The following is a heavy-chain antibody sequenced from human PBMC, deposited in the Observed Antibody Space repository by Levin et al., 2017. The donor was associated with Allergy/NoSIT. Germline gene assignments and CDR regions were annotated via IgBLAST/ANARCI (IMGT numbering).Heavy chain of an antibody. J-gene: IGHJ6*02. CDR2: IKQDGSEK. V-gene: IGHV3-7*01. CDR1: GFTFSSYW. Sequence: GESLKISCAASGFTFSSYWMSWVRQAPGKGLEWVANIKQDGSEKYYVDSVKGRFTISRDNAKNSLYLQMNSLRAEDTAVYYCATSSSGSYRRYYYGMDVWGQGTTVTVSS. CDR3: ATSSSGSYRRYYYGMDV. D-gene: IGHD3-10*01.